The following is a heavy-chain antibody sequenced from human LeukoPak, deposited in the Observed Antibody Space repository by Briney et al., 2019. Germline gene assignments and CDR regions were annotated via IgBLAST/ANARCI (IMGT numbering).Heavy chain of an antibody. Sequence: SETLSLTCAVYGGSFSGYYWSWIRQPPGKGREWIGEINHSGSTNYSPSLKSRVTISVDTSKNQFSLKLSSVTAADTAVYYCARGHWDIVVVPAGYYYYMDVWGKGTTVTVSS. CDR1: GGSFSGYY. J-gene: IGHJ6*03. D-gene: IGHD2-2*01. V-gene: IGHV4-34*01. CDR2: INHSGST. CDR3: ARGHWDIVVVPAGYYYYMDV.